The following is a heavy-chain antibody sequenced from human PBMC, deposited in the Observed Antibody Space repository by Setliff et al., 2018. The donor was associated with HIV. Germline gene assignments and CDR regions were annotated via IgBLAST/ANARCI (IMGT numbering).Heavy chain of an antibody. Sequence: ASVKVSCKASGGTFSSYPISWVRQAPGQGLEWMGGIIPIFGTTHYAQKLQGRVTMTTDTSTSTAYMELRSLRSDDTAVYYCARDYCSNTTCEDYFDYWGQGTQVTVSS. CDR2: IIPIFGTT. V-gene: IGHV1-69*05. D-gene: IGHD2-2*01. J-gene: IGHJ4*02. CDR1: GGTFSSYP. CDR3: ARDYCSNTTCEDYFDY.